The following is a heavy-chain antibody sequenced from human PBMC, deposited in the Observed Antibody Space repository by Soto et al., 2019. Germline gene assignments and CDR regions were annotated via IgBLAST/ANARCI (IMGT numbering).Heavy chain of an antibody. CDR1: GFTFSSYA. CDR3: ARDGPYGSGSYSLGMDV. D-gene: IGHD3-10*01. CDR2: ISYDGSNK. J-gene: IGHJ6*02. V-gene: IGHV3-30*14. Sequence: QVQLVESGGGVVQPGRSLRLSCAASGFTFSSYAMHWVRQAPGKGLEWVAVISYDGSNKYYGDYVKGRFTISRDSSKNTLYLQMNSLRNEDTAVYYCARDGPYGSGSYSLGMDVWGQVTTVTVSS.